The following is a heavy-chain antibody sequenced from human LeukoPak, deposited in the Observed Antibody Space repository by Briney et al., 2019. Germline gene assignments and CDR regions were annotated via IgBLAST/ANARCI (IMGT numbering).Heavy chain of an antibody. V-gene: IGHV1-3*01. CDR1: GYTFSTYA. J-gene: IGHJ4*02. Sequence: ASVKVSCKASGYTFSTYAMHWVRQAPGQSLEWMGWIIPGNGNTKYSQNFQGRVTITTDTSASTAYMELSSLRSEDTAMYYYARDDGNTWLLDSWGQGTLVTVSS. CDR3: ARDDGNTWLLDS. CDR2: IIPGNGNT. D-gene: IGHD5-24*01.